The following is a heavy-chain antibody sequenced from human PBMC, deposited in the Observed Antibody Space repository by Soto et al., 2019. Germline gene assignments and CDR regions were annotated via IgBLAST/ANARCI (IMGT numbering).Heavy chain of an antibody. CDR3: AKAYGASHSPFDC. CDR1: GFTFRGYA. CDR2: ISGSGDST. D-gene: IGHD2-21*01. J-gene: IGHJ4*02. V-gene: IGHV3-23*01. Sequence: EEQLLESGGGLAQPGGSLRLSCAGSGFTFRGYAMSWVRQAPGKGPEWVSGISGSGDSTYHAKSVKGRFIISRDNSKNTLYLEINSRRAEDTAVYYCAKAYGASHSPFDCWGQGTLVAVSS.